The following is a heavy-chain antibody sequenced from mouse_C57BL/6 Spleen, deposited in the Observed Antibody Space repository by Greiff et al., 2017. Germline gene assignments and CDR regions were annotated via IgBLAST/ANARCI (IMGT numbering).Heavy chain of an antibody. CDR3: ARWGLLRMDY. Sequence: VMLVESGPGLVQPSQSLSITCTVSGFSLTSYGVHWVRQSPGKGLEWLGVIWSGGSTDYNAAFISRLSISKDNSKSQVFFKMNSLQADDTAIYYCARWGLLRMDYWGQGTSVTVSS. CDR2: IWSGGST. J-gene: IGHJ4*01. D-gene: IGHD1-1*01. V-gene: IGHV2-2*01. CDR1: GFSLTSYG.